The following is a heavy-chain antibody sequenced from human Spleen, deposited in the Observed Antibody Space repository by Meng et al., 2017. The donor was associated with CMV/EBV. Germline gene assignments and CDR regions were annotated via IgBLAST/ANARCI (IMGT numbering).Heavy chain of an antibody. CDR1: GFTFSSYA. CDR2: ISYDGSNK. D-gene: IGHD2-2*01. Sequence: GGSLRLSCAASGFTFSSYAMHWVRQAPGKGLEWVAVISYDGSNKYYADSVKGRFTISRDNSKNTLYLQMNSLRGEDTAVYYCARDPRGCSSTSCFYYYGMDVWGQGTTVTVSS. J-gene: IGHJ6*02. V-gene: IGHV3-30*04. CDR3: ARDPRGCSSTSCFYYYGMDV.